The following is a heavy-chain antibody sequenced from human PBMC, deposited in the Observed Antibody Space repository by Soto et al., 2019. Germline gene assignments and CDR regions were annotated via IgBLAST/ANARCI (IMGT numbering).Heavy chain of an antibody. V-gene: IGHV3-49*03. CDR2: IRSKNYGGAA. CDR1: GYSFDAYG. Sequence: GGSLRLSCKGSGYSFDAYGVSWFRRAPGKGLEWIGFIRSKNYGGAADYAASVVGRFTISRDDPKSVAFLQMNSLKIEDTAMYYCTRIYGSWTYLPDNWGQGTPVTLSS. CDR3: TRIYGSWTYLPDN. D-gene: IGHD3-10*01. J-gene: IGHJ4*02.